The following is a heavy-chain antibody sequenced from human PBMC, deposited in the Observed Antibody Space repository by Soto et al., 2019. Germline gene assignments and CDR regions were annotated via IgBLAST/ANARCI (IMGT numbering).Heavy chain of an antibody. CDR3: AKKITYGDYTPFDY. Sequence: PGGSLRLSCAASGFTFSSDGMHWVRQAPGKGLEWVAVISYDGSNKYYADSVKGRFTISRDNSKNTLYLQMNSLRAEDTAVYYCAKKITYGDYTPFDYWGQGTLVTVSS. V-gene: IGHV3-30*18. J-gene: IGHJ4*02. CDR1: GFTFSSDG. CDR2: ISYDGSNK. D-gene: IGHD4-17*01.